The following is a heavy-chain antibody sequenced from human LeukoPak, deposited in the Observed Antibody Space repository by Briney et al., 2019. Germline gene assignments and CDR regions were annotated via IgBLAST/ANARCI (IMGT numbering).Heavy chain of an antibody. J-gene: IGHJ5*02. V-gene: IGHV3-66*01. CDR3: ARDLPLRFDP. Sequence: GGSLRLSCAASGFTVNSNYMSWVRQAPGKGLEWVSVIYSDGRTKYADSVKDRFSISRDNSKNTLYLQMNSLKAEDTAVYYCARDLPLRFDPWGQGTLVTVSS. CDR1: GFTVNSNY. CDR2: IYSDGRT.